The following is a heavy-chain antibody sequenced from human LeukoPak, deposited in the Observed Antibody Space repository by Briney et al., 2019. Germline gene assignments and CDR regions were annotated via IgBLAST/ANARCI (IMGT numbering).Heavy chain of an antibody. J-gene: IGHJ6*02. CDR2: INPNSGGT. CDR3: ARAGYSSSWYTTSMDV. CDR1: GYTFTGYH. D-gene: IGHD6-13*01. Sequence: ASVKVSCKASGYTFTGYHMHWVRQAPGQGLEWMGWINPNSGGTNYAQKFQGRVTMTRDTSISTAYMELSRLRSDDTAVYYCARAGYSSSWYTTSMDVWGQGTTVTVSS. V-gene: IGHV1-2*02.